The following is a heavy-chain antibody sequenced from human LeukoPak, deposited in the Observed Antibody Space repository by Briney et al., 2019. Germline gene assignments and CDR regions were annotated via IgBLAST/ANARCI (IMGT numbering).Heavy chain of an antibody. Sequence: PVKVSCKASGGTFSSYAISWVRQAPGQGLEWMGGIIPIFGTANYAQKFQGRVTITADESTSTAYMELSSLRSEDTAVYYCARNERWLQFGTPIDAFDIWGQGTMVTVSS. V-gene: IGHV1-69*13. CDR3: ARNERWLQFGTPIDAFDI. CDR1: GGTFSSYA. CDR2: IIPIFGTA. D-gene: IGHD5-24*01. J-gene: IGHJ3*02.